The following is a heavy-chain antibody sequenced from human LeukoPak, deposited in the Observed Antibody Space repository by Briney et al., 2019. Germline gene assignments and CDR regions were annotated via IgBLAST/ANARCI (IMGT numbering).Heavy chain of an antibody. CDR3: AKGNSGSYLRHFDY. CDR2: FSASGGST. Sequence: GGSLRLSCAASGFTFSSYAMSWVRQAPGKGLEWVSGFSASGGSTYYADSVKGRFTISRDNSKTTLYLQMNSLRAADTAVYYCAKGNSGSYLRHFDYWGQGTLVSVS. J-gene: IGHJ4*02. CDR1: GFTFSSYA. V-gene: IGHV3-23*01. D-gene: IGHD1-26*01.